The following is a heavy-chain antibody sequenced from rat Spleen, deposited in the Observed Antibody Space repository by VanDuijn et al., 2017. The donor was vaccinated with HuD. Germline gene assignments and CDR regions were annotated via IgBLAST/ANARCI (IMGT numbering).Heavy chain of an antibody. CDR1: GFTFSDYG. V-gene: IGHV5-17*01. D-gene: IGHD1-12*02. CDR2: IIYDGTNT. J-gene: IGHJ2*01. CDR3: VRYGSFDNWFAF. Sequence: EVQLVESDGGLVQPGRSLKLSCAASGFTFSDYGMAWVRQTPEKGLEWVANIIYDGTNTYYRDSVKGRFTISRDNAKSTLYLQMDSLRSEDTATYYCVRYGSFDNWFAFWGQGVMVTVSS.